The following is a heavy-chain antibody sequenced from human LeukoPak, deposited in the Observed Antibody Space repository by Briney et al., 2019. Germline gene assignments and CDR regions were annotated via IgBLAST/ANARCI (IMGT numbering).Heavy chain of an antibody. CDR3: ARVYCSGGSCYENY. CDR1: GYTFTSYG. J-gene: IGHJ4*02. V-gene: IGHV1-18*04. CDR2: ISAYNGNT. D-gene: IGHD2-15*01. Sequence: ASVKVSCKASGYTFTSYGISWARQAPGQGLEWMGWISAYNGNTNYAQKLQGRVTMTTDTSTSTAYMELRSLRSDDTAVYYCARVYCSGGSCYENYWGQGTLVTVSS.